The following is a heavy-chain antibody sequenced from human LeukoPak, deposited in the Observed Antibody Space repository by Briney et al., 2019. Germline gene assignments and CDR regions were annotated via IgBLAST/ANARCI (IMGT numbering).Heavy chain of an antibody. Sequence: SETLPLTCSVSGGSITSTYYWGWIRQPPGKGLEWIGSMYYSGSTYYNPSLKSRVTMSVDTSKNQFSLRLSSVTAADTAVYYCARVRQQRVFDYWGQGTPVTVSS. CDR2: MYYSGST. CDR1: GGSITSTYY. CDR3: ARVRQQRVFDY. D-gene: IGHD6-13*01. V-gene: IGHV4-39*07. J-gene: IGHJ4*02.